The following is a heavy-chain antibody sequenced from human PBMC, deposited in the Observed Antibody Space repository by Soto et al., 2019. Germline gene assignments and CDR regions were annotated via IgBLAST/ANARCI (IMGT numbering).Heavy chain of an antibody. V-gene: IGHV3-21*01. CDR3: VSDLVCDHDRWSGYYYGMDF. D-gene: IGHD3-3*01. Sequence: PGGSLRLSCAASGFTFSSYSMNWVRQAPGKGLEWVSSISSSSSYIYYAESVKGRFTISRDNAKNSLYLQMNSLRAEDTSVYYCVSDLVCDHDRWSGYYYGMDFWGQCTTITVSS. CDR1: GFTFSSYS. J-gene: IGHJ6*02. CDR2: ISSSSSYI.